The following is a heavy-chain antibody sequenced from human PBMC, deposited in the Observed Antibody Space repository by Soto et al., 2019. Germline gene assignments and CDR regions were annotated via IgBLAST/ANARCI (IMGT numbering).Heavy chain of an antibody. CDR1: GGSISSYY. CDR2: IYYSGST. J-gene: IGHJ4*02. Sequence: SETLSLTCTVFGGSISSYYWSWIRQPPAKGLEWIGYIYYSGSTNYNPSLKSRVTISVDTSKNQFSLKLSSVTAADTAVYYCARIATYDSSGYPDYWGQGTLVTVSS. CDR3: ARIATYDSSGYPDY. D-gene: IGHD3-22*01. V-gene: IGHV4-59*01.